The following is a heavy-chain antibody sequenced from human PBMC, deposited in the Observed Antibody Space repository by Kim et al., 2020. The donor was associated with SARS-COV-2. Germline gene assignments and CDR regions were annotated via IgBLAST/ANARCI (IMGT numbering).Heavy chain of an antibody. CDR3: ARDRRLRLGGPLGY. J-gene: IGHJ4*02. D-gene: IGHD5-12*01. CDR1: GFTFSSYW. Sequence: GGSLRLSCAASGFTFSSYWMSWVRQAPGKGLEWVANIKQDGSEKYYVDSVKGRFTISRDNAKNSLYLQMNSLRAEDTAVYYCARDRRLRLGGPLGYWGQGTLVTVSS. CDR2: IKQDGSEK. V-gene: IGHV3-7*01.